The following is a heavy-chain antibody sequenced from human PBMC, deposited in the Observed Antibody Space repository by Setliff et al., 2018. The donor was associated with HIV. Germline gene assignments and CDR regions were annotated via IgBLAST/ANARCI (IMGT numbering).Heavy chain of an antibody. CDR3: ARVSFGITGTTGWFDP. J-gene: IGHJ5*02. CDR2: IYSGGST. Sequence: GESLKISCAASGFTVSSNYMSWVRQAPGKGLEWVSLIYSGGSTYYTDSVKARFTISRDNSKNTLFLQMNSLRAADMAVYYCARVSFGITGTTGWFDPWGQGTLVTVSS. D-gene: IGHD1-20*01. CDR1: GFTVSSNY. V-gene: IGHV3-66*01.